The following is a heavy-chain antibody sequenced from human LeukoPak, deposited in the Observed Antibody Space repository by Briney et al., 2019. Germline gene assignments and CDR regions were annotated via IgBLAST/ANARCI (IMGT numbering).Heavy chain of an antibody. CDR3: ASYEQSVSNWYFDL. CDR1: GYTFTGYY. V-gene: IGHV1-2*02. D-gene: IGHD3-16*01. J-gene: IGHJ2*01. CDR2: INPNSGGT. Sequence: ASVKVSCKASGYTFTGYYMHWVRQAPGQGLEWMGWINPNSGGTNHAQKFQGRVTMTRDTSISTAYMELSNLRSDDTAVYYCASYEQSVSNWYFDLWGRGTLVTVSP.